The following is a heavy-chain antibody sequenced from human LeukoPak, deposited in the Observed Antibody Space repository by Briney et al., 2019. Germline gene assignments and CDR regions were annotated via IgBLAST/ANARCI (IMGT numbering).Heavy chain of an antibody. Sequence: GGSLRLSCAASGFTFSSYSMNWVRQAPGKGLEWVSYISSSSSTIYYADSVKGRFTISRDNAKNSLYLQMNSLRAEDTAVYYCARVTLFYGSGKNYYYGMDVWGQGTTVTVSS. CDR2: ISSSSSTI. CDR3: ARVTLFYGSGKNYYYGMDV. D-gene: IGHD3-10*01. V-gene: IGHV3-48*04. CDR1: GFTFSSYS. J-gene: IGHJ6*02.